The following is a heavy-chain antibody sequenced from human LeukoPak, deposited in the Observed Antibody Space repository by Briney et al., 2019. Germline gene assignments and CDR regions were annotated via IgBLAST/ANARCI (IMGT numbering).Heavy chain of an antibody. J-gene: IGHJ3*02. D-gene: IGHD3-9*01. CDR1: GFTFSSYA. V-gene: IGHV3-23*01. Sequence: GGSLRLSCAGSGFTFSSYAMSWVRQAPGKGLEWVSAISGSGGSTYYADSVKGRFTISRDNSKNTLYLQMNSLRAEDTAVYYCARGRLRYFDWLSNDAFDIWGQGTMVTVSS. CDR2: ISGSGGST. CDR3: ARGRLRYFDWLSNDAFDI.